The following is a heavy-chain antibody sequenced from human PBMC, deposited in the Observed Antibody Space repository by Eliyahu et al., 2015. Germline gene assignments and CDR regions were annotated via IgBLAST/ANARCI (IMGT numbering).Heavy chain of an antibody. V-gene: IGHV3-33*01. CDR2: IWDDGSKK. J-gene: IGHJ4*02. Sequence: QVQLVESGGGVVQPGRSLXLXCAASGFDFSIXGMPWVRPAPGKGLGWVAVIWDDGSKKYYADSVKGRFTISRDNSKSTLYLQMNSLRAEDAALYYCARGRTVGDYWGQGTLVTVSS. D-gene: IGHD1-26*01. CDR1: GFDFSIXG. CDR3: ARGRTVGDY.